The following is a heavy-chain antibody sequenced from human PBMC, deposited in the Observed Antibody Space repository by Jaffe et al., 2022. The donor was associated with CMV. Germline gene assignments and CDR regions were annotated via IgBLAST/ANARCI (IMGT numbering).Heavy chain of an antibody. V-gene: IGHV3-23*04. Sequence: EVQLEESGGGLVQPGGSLRLSCAASGFTFSSYAMSWVRQAPGKGLEWVSSISGSGDSTYHADSVKGRFTISRDVSKNTLYLQMNSLRAEDTAIYYCAGRPGTAVAGPGDYWGQGILVTVSS. CDR3: AGRPGTAVAGPGDY. CDR2: ISGSGDST. J-gene: IGHJ4*02. CDR1: GFTFSSYA. D-gene: IGHD6-19*01.